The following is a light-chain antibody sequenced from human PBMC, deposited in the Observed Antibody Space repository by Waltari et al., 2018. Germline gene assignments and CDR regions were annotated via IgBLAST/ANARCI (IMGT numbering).Light chain of an antibody. V-gene: IGLV2-14*03. Sequence: QSALTQPVSVSGSPGQSITISCTGTSSDIGGYDYVSWYQQHPGKAPKLMIYDIIKRPSGVSDRFSGSKSGNTASLTISGLQAEDEADYYCSSYAPSSTVFGGGTKLTVL. CDR1: SSDIGGYDY. CDR2: DII. CDR3: SSYAPSSTV. J-gene: IGLJ2*01.